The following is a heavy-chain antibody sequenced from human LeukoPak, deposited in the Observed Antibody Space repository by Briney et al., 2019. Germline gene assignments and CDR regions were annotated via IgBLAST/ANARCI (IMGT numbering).Heavy chain of an antibody. D-gene: IGHD2-2*01. J-gene: IGHJ4*02. CDR1: GGPFSGHY. CDR2: STHSGST. V-gene: IGHV4-34*01. CDR3: ARGQTGAAALDF. Sequence: SETLSLTCAVYGGPFSGHYWTWIRQPPGKGLEWIGESTHSGSTNYNPSLESRVSISVDTSKNQFSLKLTSVTAADTAVYYCARGQTGAAALDFWGPGSLVTVSS.